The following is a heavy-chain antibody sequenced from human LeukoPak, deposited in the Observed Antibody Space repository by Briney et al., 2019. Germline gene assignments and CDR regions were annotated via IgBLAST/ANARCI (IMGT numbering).Heavy chain of an antibody. CDR1: GGSISSGGYY. J-gene: IGHJ3*02. Sequence: SETLSLTCTVSGGSISSGGYYWSWIRQPPGKGLEWIGYIYHSGSTYYNPSLKSRVTISVDRSKNQFSLKLSSVTAADTAVYYCAREFGFIAARPFPDAFDIWGQGTMVTVSS. D-gene: IGHD6-6*01. CDR2: IYHSGST. V-gene: IGHV4-30-2*01. CDR3: AREFGFIAARPFPDAFDI.